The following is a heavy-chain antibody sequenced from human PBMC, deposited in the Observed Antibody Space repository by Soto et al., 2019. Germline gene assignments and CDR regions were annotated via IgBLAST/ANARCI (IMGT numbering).Heavy chain of an antibody. D-gene: IGHD3-9*01. V-gene: IGHV1-3*01. CDR1: GYTFTSYA. CDR2: INAGNGST. CDR3: ARDIPYYDILTGYYLRYYYGMDV. Sequence: ASVKVSCKASGYTFTSYAMHWVRQAPGQRLEWMGWINAGNGSTKYSQKFQGRVTITRDTSASTAYMELSSLRSEDTAVYYCARDIPYYDILTGYYLRYYYGMDVWVQGTTVTVSS. J-gene: IGHJ6*02.